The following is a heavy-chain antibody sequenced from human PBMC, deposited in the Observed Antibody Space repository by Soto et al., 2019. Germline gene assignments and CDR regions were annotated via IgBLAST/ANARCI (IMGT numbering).Heavy chain of an antibody. D-gene: IGHD6-13*01. J-gene: IGHJ4*02. CDR1: GGSISSYF. Sequence: SETLSLTCTVSGGSISSYFYIWVRQPPGKGLEWIGSVYYTGTTDYNPSLKSRVTISVDTSKTQFSLNLRSVTAADTAVYYCARDLAAVPRAFDSWGRGTLVTVSS. CDR3: ARDLAAVPRAFDS. CDR2: VYYTGTT. V-gene: IGHV4-59*01.